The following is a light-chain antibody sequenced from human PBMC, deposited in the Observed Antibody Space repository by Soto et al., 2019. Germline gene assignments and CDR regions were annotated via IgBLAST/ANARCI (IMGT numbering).Light chain of an antibody. CDR2: NDN. CDR1: SSNIGSNT. CDR3: AAWDDSLTGLVL. V-gene: IGLV1-44*01. Sequence: QSVLTQPPSASGTPGQRVTISCSGSSSNIGSNTVNWYQQLPGTAPKLLIYNDNQRPSGVPDRFSGSKSGTSASLAISGLQSEDEADYYCAAWDDSLTGLVLFGGGTKLTVL. J-gene: IGLJ2*01.